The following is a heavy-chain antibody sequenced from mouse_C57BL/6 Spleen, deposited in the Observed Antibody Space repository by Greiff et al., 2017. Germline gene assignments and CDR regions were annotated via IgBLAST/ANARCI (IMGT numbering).Heavy chain of an antibody. CDR1: GFTFSDFY. J-gene: IGHJ3*01. CDR2: SRNKANDYTT. D-gene: IGHD2-14*01. CDR3: ARANWYGSWFAD. V-gene: IGHV7-1*01. Sequence: EVQVVESGGGLVQSGRSLRLSCATSGFTFSDFYMEWVRQAPGKGLEWIAASRNKANDYTTEYSASVKGRFIVSRDTSQSILYLQMNALRAEDSAIDYCARANWYGSWFADWGQGTLVTVSA.